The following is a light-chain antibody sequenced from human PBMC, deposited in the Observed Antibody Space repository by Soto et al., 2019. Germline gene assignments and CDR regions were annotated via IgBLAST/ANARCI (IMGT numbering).Light chain of an antibody. V-gene: IGLV2-23*03. CDR2: EGS. CDR3: CSYAGFSSFV. CDR1: SSDVGSYNL. J-gene: IGLJ1*01. Sequence: QSALTQPASVSGSPGQSITISCTGTSSDVGSYNLVSWYQQHPGKAPKLMIYEGSKRPSGVSNRFSGSKSGNTASLTVSGLQAEDQAAYYCCSYAGFSSFVLGDGTKVT.